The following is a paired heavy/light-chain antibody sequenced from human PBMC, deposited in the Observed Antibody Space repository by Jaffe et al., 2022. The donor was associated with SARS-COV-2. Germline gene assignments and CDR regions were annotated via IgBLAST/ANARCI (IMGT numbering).Heavy chain of an antibody. J-gene: IGHJ4*02. CDR1: GFTFSIYA. CDR3: AKRGVAVVTASFTFDY. CDR2: ISGDAGRT. D-gene: IGHD2-21*02. Sequence: EVQLLESGGGLVQPGGSLRLSCAASGFTFSIYAMSWVRQAPGKGLEWVSAISGDAGRTYYADSVKGRFTISRDNSENTLYLQMNSLRAEDTAVYYCAKRGVAVVTASFTFDYWGQGTLVTVSS. V-gene: IGHV3-23*01.
Light chain of an antibody. CDR3: QQYNSYPIT. J-gene: IGKJ5*01. Sequence: DIQMTQSPSSLSASVGDRVTITCRASQGISNSLAWFQQKPGKAPKSLIYAASSLQSGVPSKFSGSGSGTDFTLTISSLQPEDFATYYCQQYNSYPITFGQGTRLEIK. V-gene: IGKV1-16*02. CDR2: AAS. CDR1: QGISNS.